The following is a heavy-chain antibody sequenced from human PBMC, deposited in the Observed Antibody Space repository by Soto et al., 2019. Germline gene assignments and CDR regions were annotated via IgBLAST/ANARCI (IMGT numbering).Heavy chain of an antibody. D-gene: IGHD6-25*01. CDR2: IYYSGST. J-gene: IGHJ5*02. Sequence: QVQLQESGPGLVKPSETLSLTCTVSGGSISSYYWSWIRQPPGKGLEWIGYIYYSGSTNYNPSLQRRVTISVDTSKNQFSLKLSSVTAADTAVYYCARPHGGSSGWDNWFDPWGQGTLVTVSS. V-gene: IGHV4-59*01. CDR3: ARPHGGSSGWDNWFDP. CDR1: GGSISSYY.